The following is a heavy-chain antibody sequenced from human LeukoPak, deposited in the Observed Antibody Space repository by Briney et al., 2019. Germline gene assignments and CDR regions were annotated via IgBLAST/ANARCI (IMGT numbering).Heavy chain of an antibody. Sequence: GGSLRLSCATSGFTFGSYWMQWVRQAPGKGLVWVSRINSDGSNTDYAASVKGRFTISRDNAKNTLYLQMNSLRAEDTAVYYCTRGRGSDYWGQGTLVTVSS. CDR2: INSDGSNT. V-gene: IGHV3-74*01. CDR3: TRGRGSDY. D-gene: IGHD3-10*01. J-gene: IGHJ4*02. CDR1: GFTFGSYW.